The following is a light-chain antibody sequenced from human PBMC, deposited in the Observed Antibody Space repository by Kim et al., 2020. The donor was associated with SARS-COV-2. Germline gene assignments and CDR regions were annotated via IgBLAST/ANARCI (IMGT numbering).Light chain of an antibody. Sequence: VMTQSPATLSASPGERVTVSCRASQSVSNDLAWYQHKPGLGPILLIHGASSRADKIPERFSASGSGTDFILTISSLLSEDFAVYYCQQYNIGPPWTFGQGTKVDIK. CDR1: QSVSND. J-gene: IGKJ1*01. CDR2: GAS. V-gene: IGKV3-15*01. CDR3: QQYNIGPPWT.